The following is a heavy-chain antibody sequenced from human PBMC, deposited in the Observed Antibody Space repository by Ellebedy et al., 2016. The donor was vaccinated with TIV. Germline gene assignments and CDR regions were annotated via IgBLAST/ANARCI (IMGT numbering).Heavy chain of an antibody. V-gene: IGHV3-7*01. Sequence: GESLKISCAASGFTFSSYWMQWVRQAPGKGLEWVANIKQDGSAKYYVDSVKGRFTISRDNAKNSVYLQMNNLRAEDTAVYYRARRYMDVWGKGTTVTVSS. CDR3: ARRYMDV. J-gene: IGHJ6*03. CDR2: IKQDGSAK. CDR1: GFTFSSYW.